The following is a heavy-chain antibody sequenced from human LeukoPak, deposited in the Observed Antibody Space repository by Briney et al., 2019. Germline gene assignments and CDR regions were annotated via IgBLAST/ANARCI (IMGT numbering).Heavy chain of an antibody. CDR2: IYYSGST. J-gene: IGHJ4*02. Sequence: SETLSLTCTVSGGSISSYYWSWIQQPPGKGLEWIGYIYYSGSTNYNPSLKSRVTISVDTSKNQFSLKLSSVTAADTAVYYCARISRDGYNYYFDYWGQGTLVTVSS. CDR3: ARISRDGYNYYFDY. V-gene: IGHV4-59*01. CDR1: GGSISSYY. D-gene: IGHD5-24*01.